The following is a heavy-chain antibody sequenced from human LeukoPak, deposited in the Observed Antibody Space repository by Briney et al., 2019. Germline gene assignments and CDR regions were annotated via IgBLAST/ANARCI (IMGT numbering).Heavy chain of an antibody. Sequence: SETLSLTCAVYGGSFSGYYWSWIRQPPGKGLEWIGEINHSGSTNYNPSLKSRVTISLDTSKNQFSLRLTSVTAADTAMYYCARGWGSSWYYFDYWGQGTLVTVSS. J-gene: IGHJ4*02. V-gene: IGHV4-34*01. CDR3: ARGWGSSWYYFDY. D-gene: IGHD6-13*01. CDR1: GGSFSGYY. CDR2: INHSGST.